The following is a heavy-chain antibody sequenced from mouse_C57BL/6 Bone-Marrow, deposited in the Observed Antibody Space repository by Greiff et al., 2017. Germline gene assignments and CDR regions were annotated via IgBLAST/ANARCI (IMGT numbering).Heavy chain of an antibody. CDR1: GFNIKDDY. Sequence: EVKLMESGAELVRPGASVKLSCTASGFNIKDDYMHWVKQRPEQGLEWIGWIDPENGDTEYASKFQGKATITADTSSNTAYLQLSSLTSEDTAVYYCTTDDGGAYWGQGTLVTVSA. CDR3: TTDDGGAY. CDR2: IDPENGDT. J-gene: IGHJ3*01. V-gene: IGHV14-4*01.